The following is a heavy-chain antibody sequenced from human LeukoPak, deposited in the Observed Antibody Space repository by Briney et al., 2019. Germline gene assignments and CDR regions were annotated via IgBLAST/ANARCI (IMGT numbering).Heavy chain of an antibody. V-gene: IGHV3-7*01. CDR1: GFTFSSYW. Sequence: GGSLRLSCAASGFTFSSYWMSWVRQAPGKGLEWVANIKQDGSEKYYVDSVKGRFTISRDNSKNTLYLQMNSLRAEDTAVYYCARDDPLQPTALSAPFDYWGQGTLVTVSS. J-gene: IGHJ4*02. D-gene: IGHD1-14*01. CDR2: IKQDGSEK. CDR3: ARDDPLQPTALSAPFDY.